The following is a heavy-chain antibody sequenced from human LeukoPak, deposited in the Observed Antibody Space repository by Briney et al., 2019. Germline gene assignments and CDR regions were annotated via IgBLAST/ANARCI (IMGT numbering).Heavy chain of an antibody. CDR1: GGSISSGDYY. CDR2: IYYSGNT. Sequence: SETLSLTCTVSGGSISSGDYYWSWICQPPGKGLEWIGYIYYSGNTYYNPSLKSRVTLSVDTSKNQFSLKLSSVTAADTAVYYCARVGSVTMVRGGLDYWGQGTLVTVSS. J-gene: IGHJ4*02. D-gene: IGHD3-10*01. CDR3: ARVGSVTMVRGGLDY. V-gene: IGHV4-30-4*01.